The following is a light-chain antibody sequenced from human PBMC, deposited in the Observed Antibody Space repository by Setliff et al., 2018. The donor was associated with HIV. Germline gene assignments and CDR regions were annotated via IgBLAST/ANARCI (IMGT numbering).Light chain of an antibody. CDR3: SSYTSSITYV. V-gene: IGLV2-14*03. Sequence: QSVLTQPASVSGSPGRSITIYCSGTSSDVGGYNYVSWYQQHPGKAPKLMIYGVSERPSGVSNRFSGSKSGYTASLTISGLQAEDEADYYCSSYTSSITYVFGTGTKVTVL. CDR2: GVS. J-gene: IGLJ1*01. CDR1: SSDVGGYNY.